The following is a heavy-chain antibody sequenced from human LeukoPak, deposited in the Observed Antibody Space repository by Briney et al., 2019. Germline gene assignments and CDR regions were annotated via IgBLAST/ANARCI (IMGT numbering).Heavy chain of an antibody. J-gene: IGHJ3*02. CDR2: VYYSGST. D-gene: IGHD3-22*01. Sequence: SEALSLTCTVSGGSISSSSYYWGWIRQPPGKGLEWIGSVYYSGSTYYNPSLKSRVTISVDTSKNQFSLKLSSVTAADTAVYYCARPRSSGYYSGAFDIWGQGTMVTVSS. V-gene: IGHV4-39*01. CDR3: ARPRSSGYYSGAFDI. CDR1: GGSISSSSYY.